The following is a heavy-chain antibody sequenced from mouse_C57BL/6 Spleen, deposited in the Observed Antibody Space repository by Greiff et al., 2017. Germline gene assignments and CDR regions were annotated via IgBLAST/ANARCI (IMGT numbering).Heavy chain of an antibody. CDR3: ARNSLWYFDV. J-gene: IGHJ1*03. V-gene: IGHV1-26*01. CDR2: INPNNGGT. D-gene: IGHD3-1*01. Sequence: EVQLHQSGPELVKPGASVKISCKASGYTFTDYYMNWVKQSHGKSLEWIGDINPNNGGTSYNQKFKGKATLTVDKSSSTAYMELRSLTSEDSAVYYCARNSLWYFDVWGTGTTVTVSS. CDR1: GYTFTDYY.